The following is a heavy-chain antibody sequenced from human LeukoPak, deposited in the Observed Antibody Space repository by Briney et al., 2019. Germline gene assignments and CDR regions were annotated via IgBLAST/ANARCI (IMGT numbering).Heavy chain of an antibody. CDR2: LKQDGSVK. J-gene: IGHJ4*02. Sequence: GGSLRLSCVASGFTFSTYWTSWVRQAPGKGLEWVANLKQDGSVKHYVDSVKGRFTISRDNAKNSLYLQMTNLRAEDTAVYYCATSADSPGNSWGQGTLITVSS. D-gene: IGHD4-23*01. CDR1: GFTFSTYW. V-gene: IGHV3-7*01. CDR3: ATSADSPGNS.